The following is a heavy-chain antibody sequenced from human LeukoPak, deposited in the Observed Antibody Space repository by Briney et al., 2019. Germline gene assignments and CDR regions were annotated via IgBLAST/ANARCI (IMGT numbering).Heavy chain of an antibody. D-gene: IGHD6-19*01. J-gene: IGHJ4*02. CDR3: ARESAHKQQWLVHFCDY. Sequence: ASVKVSCKASGYTFTSYYMHWVRQAPGQGLEWMGIINPSGGSTSYAQKFQGRVTMTRDTSTSTVYMELSSLRSGDTAVYYCARESAHKQQWLVHFCDYWGQGTLVTVSS. V-gene: IGHV1-46*01. CDR1: GYTFTSYY. CDR2: INPSGGST.